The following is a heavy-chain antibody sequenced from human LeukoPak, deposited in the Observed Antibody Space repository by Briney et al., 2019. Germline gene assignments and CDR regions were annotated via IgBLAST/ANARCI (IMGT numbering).Heavy chain of an antibody. J-gene: IGHJ4*02. Sequence: GGSLRLSCAASGFTFNSYGMHWVRQAPGKGLEWVAVIWYDGSNKYYADSVKGRFTISRDNSKNTLYLQMNSLRAEDTAVYYCAKQHASYYYDSSGYPDYWGQGTLVTVSS. CDR1: GFTFNSYG. CDR2: IWYDGSNK. CDR3: AKQHASYYYDSSGYPDY. V-gene: IGHV3-33*06. D-gene: IGHD3-22*01.